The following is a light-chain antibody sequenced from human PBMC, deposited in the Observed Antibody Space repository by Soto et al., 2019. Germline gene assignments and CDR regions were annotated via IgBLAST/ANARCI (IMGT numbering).Light chain of an antibody. J-gene: IGKJ5*01. CDR2: GAS. CDR1: QSVSNN. V-gene: IGKV3-15*01. CDR3: QQYNNSPIT. Sequence: EIVLTQSPGNMALSPWERATLSCRASQSVSNNYLAWYQQKTGQAPRLLIYGASTRTTGIPARFSGSGSGTDYTLTINSLQSDDFAVYYCQQYNNSPITFGQGTRLEIK.